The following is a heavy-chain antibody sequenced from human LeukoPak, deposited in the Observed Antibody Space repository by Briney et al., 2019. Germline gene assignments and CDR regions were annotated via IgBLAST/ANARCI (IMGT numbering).Heavy chain of an antibody. CDR1: GFTVSSNY. D-gene: IGHD6-13*01. CDR3: ARVKQQLESFDY. V-gene: IGHV3-53*01. CDR2: IYSGGST. J-gene: IGHJ4*02. Sequence: GGSLRLSCAASGFTVSSNYMSWVRQAPGKGLEWVSVIYSGGSTYYADSVKGRFTISRDNSKNTLYLQMNSLRAEDTAVYCCARVKQQLESFDYWGQGTLVTVSS.